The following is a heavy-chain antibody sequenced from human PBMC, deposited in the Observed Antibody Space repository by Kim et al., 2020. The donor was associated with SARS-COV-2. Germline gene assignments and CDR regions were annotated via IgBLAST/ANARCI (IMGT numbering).Heavy chain of an antibody. CDR2: IYPGDSDT. D-gene: IGHD3-10*01. CDR3: ARSGAMVRGVITYFDY. CDR1: GYSFTSYW. J-gene: IGHJ4*02. V-gene: IGHV5-51*01. Sequence: GESLKISCKGSGYSFTSYWIGWVRQMPGKGLEWMGIIYPGDSDTRYSPSFQGQVTISADKSISTAYLQWSSLKASDTAMYYCARSGAMVRGVITYFDYWGQGTLVTVSA.